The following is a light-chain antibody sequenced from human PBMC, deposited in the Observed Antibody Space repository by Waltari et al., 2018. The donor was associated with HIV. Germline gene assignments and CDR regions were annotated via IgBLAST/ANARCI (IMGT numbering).Light chain of an antibody. J-gene: IGLJ3*02. CDR3: ATWDDNLGGRV. CDR2: RNG. V-gene: IGLV1-47*01. Sequence: QSVLTQPPSASGTPGQRLTISCSGSSSNIGINYVYWYQHFPGTAPKLLMYRNGRRPPGVPARFSGSNSGTSASLAISGLRAEDEADYYCATWDDNLGGRVFGGGTKLTVL. CDR1: SSNIGINY.